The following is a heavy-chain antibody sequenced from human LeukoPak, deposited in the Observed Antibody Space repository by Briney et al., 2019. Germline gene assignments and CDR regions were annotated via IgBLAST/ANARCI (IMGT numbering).Heavy chain of an antibody. CDR1: GGSISSYY. D-gene: IGHD6-25*01. Sequence: SETLSLTCSVSGGSISSYYWSWIRQPPGKGLELIGYIHSSGSTYYNPSLKSRVTISVDTSKNQFSLKLSSVTAADTAVYYCARGGRIAAESYWYFDLWGRGTLVTVSS. J-gene: IGHJ2*01. CDR3: ARGGRIAAESYWYFDL. V-gene: IGHV4-59*01. CDR2: IHSSGST.